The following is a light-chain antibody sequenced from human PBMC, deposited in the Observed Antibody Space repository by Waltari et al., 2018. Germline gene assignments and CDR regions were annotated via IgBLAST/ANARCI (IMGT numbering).Light chain of an antibody. J-gene: IGLJ2*01. Sequence: QSALTQPPSASGSPGQSVTISCTGARSDVGDYNYVSWYQQHPGKAPKLIIYEVSKRPSGVPDRFSGSKSGNTAFLTVSGLQAEDEADYYCDSYAGSSILIFGGGTKVTVL. CDR3: DSYAGSSILI. V-gene: IGLV2-8*01. CDR2: EVS. CDR1: RSDVGDYNY.